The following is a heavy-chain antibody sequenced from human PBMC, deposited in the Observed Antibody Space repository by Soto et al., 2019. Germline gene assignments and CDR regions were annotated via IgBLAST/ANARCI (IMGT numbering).Heavy chain of an antibody. CDR1: GGSISSYY. J-gene: IGHJ2*01. V-gene: IGHV4-59*01. D-gene: IGHD6-13*01. CDR2: IYYSGST. Sequence: QVQLQESGPGLVKPSETLSLTCTVSGGSISSYYWSWIRQPPGKGLEWIGYIYYSGSTNYNPSLKSLVTISVDTSKNLFSLKLSSVTAAATAVYYCARELVAAAGTEDFDLWGRGTLVTVSS. CDR3: ARELVAAAGTEDFDL.